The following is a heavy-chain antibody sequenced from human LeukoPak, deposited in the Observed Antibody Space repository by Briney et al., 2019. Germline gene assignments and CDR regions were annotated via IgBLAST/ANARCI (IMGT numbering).Heavy chain of an antibody. CDR2: IYTSGST. Sequence: PSETLSLTCTVPGGSISSYYWSWIRQPAREGLEWIGRIYTSGSTNYNPSLKSRVTMSVDTSKNQFSLKLSSVTAADTAVYYCAREAGYCSSTSCYYFDYWGQGTLVTVSS. V-gene: IGHV4-4*07. CDR3: AREAGYCSSTSCYYFDY. J-gene: IGHJ4*02. D-gene: IGHD2-2*01. CDR1: GGSISSYY.